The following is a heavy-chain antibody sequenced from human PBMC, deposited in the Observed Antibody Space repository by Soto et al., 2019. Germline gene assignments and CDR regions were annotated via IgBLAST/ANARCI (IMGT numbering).Heavy chain of an antibody. CDR2: IGPESGAT. V-gene: IGHV1-2*02. CDR3: GRGRSGQIVVFY. J-gene: IGHJ4*02. CDR1: GYTFTGHY. Sequence: SVKVSCKASGYTFTGHYIHWVRQAPEQGPEWMGEIGPESGATRYAEKFQGRVTMTLDTSITTVYMELKNLSPDDTAVYYCGRGRSGQIVVFYWGQGTPVTVSS. D-gene: IGHD1-26*01.